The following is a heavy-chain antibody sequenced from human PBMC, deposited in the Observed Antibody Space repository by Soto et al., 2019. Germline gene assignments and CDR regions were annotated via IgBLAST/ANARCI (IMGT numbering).Heavy chain of an antibody. D-gene: IGHD2-8*01. Sequence: QVQLVQSGAEAKKPGASVKVSCKASGYTFINYDINWVRQATGQGLEWVGWMNPDSGNTGYAQNFQGRVTMTGNTSISSVHMELSSLTSEDTAVYYCARRRGSNGWFDLWGQGTLVTVSS. CDR2: MNPDSGNT. V-gene: IGHV1-8*01. J-gene: IGHJ5*02. CDR1: GYTFINYD. CDR3: ARRRGSNGWFDL.